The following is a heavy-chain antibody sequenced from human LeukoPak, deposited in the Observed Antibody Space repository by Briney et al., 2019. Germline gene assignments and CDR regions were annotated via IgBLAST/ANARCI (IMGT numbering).Heavy chain of an antibody. Sequence: SETLSLTCAVPGDSISSGDYSWSWIRQPSGKGLEWIGYIFHSGPSYYNPSLKSRVTISVDRSKNQFSLRLTSVTAADTAVYYCARELWFVNAPGSWLDPWGQGILVTVSS. CDR1: GDSISSGDYS. CDR2: IFHSGPS. CDR3: ARELWFVNAPGSWLDP. J-gene: IGHJ5*02. D-gene: IGHD3-10*01. V-gene: IGHV4-30-2*01.